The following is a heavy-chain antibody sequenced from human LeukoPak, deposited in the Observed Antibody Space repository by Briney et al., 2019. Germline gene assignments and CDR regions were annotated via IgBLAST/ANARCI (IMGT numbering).Heavy chain of an antibody. J-gene: IGHJ3*02. V-gene: IGHV1-8*03. Sequence: ASVKVSCKASGYTFTTLDINWVRQATGQGLEWMGWINTNSGYTGNAQKFQGRVTITRDTSISTAYMELSSLRSEDTAVYYCARDQLWGGAFDIWGQGTMVTVSS. CDR1: GYTFTTLD. D-gene: IGHD1-1*01. CDR2: INTNSGYT. CDR3: ARDQLWGGAFDI.